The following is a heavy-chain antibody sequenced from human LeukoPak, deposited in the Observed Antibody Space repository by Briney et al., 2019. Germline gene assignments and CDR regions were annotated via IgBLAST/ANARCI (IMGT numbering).Heavy chain of an antibody. Sequence: TGGSLRLSCAVAGFTFSTHTMSWVRQAPGKGLEWVSALWGNNKNIYYADSVKGRFTISRDNSGNMVYLQMSDLRVEDTAVYYCAKDLKPDSGYDVDHWGQGTLVTVSS. CDR2: LWGNNKNI. CDR3: AKDLKPDSGYDVDH. CDR1: GFTFSTHT. V-gene: IGHV3-23*01. D-gene: IGHD5-12*01. J-gene: IGHJ4*02.